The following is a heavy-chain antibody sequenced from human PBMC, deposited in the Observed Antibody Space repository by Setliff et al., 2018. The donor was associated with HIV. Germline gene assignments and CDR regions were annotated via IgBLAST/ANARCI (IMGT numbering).Heavy chain of an antibody. CDR2: IMPIFGTG. CDR1: GGTFGTYT. Sequence: SVKVSCKASGGTFGTYTIGWVRQAPGQGLEWMGGIMPIFGTGNYAQKFQGRVTITTDESTSTAYMELTSLRSEDTAVFYCARGGLAYYDSSGNDAFDIWGQGTMVTVSS. CDR3: ARGGLAYYDSSGNDAFDI. D-gene: IGHD3-22*01. J-gene: IGHJ3*02. V-gene: IGHV1-69*05.